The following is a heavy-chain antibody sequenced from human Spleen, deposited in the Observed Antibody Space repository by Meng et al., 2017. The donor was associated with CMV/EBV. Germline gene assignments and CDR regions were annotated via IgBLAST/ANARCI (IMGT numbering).Heavy chain of an antibody. D-gene: IGHD3-3*01. CDR2: MNPSSGNT. CDR3: ARGKRDFWSGFIPDWFDT. J-gene: IGHJ5*02. Sequence: LNTYEINWVRQATGKGLEWMGWMNPSSGNTGYAQKFQGRVSITRDTSISTFYMELRSLRSEDTAVYYCARGKRDFWSGFIPDWFDTWGQGTLVTVSS. V-gene: IGHV1-8*02. CDR1: LNTYE.